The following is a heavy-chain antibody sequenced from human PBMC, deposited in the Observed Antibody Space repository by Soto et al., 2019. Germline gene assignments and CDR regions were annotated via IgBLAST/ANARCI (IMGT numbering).Heavy chain of an antibody. V-gene: IGHV4-34*01. J-gene: IGHJ6*02. CDR3: ARANKGAGYYYGMDV. CDR2: INHSGST. CDR1: GGCFSGYY. D-gene: IGHD6-19*01. Sequence: SETLSLTCAVYGGCFSGYYWSWIRQPPGKGLEWIGEINHSGSTNYNPSLKSRVTISVDTSKNQFSLKLSSVTAADTAVYYCARANKGAGYYYGMDVWGQGNTVTVS.